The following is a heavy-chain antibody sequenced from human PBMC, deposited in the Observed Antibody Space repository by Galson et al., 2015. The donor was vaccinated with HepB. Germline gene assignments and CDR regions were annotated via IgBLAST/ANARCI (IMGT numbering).Heavy chain of an antibody. Sequence: QSGAEVKKPGESLKISCKGSGYSFTSYWIGWVRQMPGKGLEWMGIIYPGDSDTRYSPSFQGQVTISADKSISTAYLQWSSLKASDPAMYYCARHAITMVRNSYYGMDVWGQGTTVTVSS. CDR3: ARHAITMVRNSYYGMDV. CDR2: IYPGDSDT. V-gene: IGHV5-51*01. CDR1: GYSFTSYW. J-gene: IGHJ6*02. D-gene: IGHD3-10*01.